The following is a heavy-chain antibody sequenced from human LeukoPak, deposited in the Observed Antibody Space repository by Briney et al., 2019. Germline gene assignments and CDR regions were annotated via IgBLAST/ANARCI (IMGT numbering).Heavy chain of an antibody. D-gene: IGHD3-16*01. V-gene: IGHV4-38-2*02. CDR3: ARAEYVNWYFDL. CDR1: GYSISSGYY. CDR2: IYHSGST. J-gene: IGHJ2*01. Sequence: SETLSLTCTVSGYSISSGYYWGWIRQPPGKGLEWIGSIYHSGSTYYNPSLKSRVTISVDTSNNQFSLKLSSVTAADTAVYYCARAEYVNWYFDLWGRGTLVTVSS.